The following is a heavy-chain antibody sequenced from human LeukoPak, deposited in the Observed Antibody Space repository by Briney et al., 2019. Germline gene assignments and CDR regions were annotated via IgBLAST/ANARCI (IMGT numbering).Heavy chain of an antibody. CDR1: GGSISSYY. CDR2: ISDIGSI. J-gene: IGHJ4*02. D-gene: IGHD2/OR15-2a*01. Sequence: SETLSLSCTVSGGSISSYYWSWIRQPPGKGLEWIAYISDIGSINYNPSLKSRVTISLDTSKNQFSLKLSSVTAADTAVYYCAGHHPRNTVDFWGQGTLVTVSS. V-gene: IGHV4-59*08. CDR3: AGHHPRNTVDF.